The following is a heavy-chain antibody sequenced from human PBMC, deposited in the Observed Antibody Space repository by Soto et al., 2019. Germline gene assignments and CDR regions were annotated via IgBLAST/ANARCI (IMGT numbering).Heavy chain of an antibody. CDR1: GFTFSDYY. CDR2: ISSSGSTI. D-gene: IGHD6-13*01. CDR3: ARVKPGYFYYFDY. J-gene: IGHJ4*02. Sequence: SLRLSCAASGFTFSDYYMSWIRQAPGKGLEWVSYISSSGSTIYYADSVKGRFTISRDNAKNSLYLQMNSLRAEDTAVYYCARVKPGYFYYFDYWGQGTLVTVSS. V-gene: IGHV3-11*01.